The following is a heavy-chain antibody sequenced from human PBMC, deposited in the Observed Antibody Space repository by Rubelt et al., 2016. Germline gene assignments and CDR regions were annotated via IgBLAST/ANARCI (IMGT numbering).Heavy chain of an antibody. Sequence: QVQLQQWGAGLLKPSETLSLTCAVYGGSFSGYYWSWIRQPPGKGLEWIGHIYYSGSTNYNPSLKSRVTIAVDTSKNQFSLKLNSVTAADTAVYYCARSGKQWDALDYWGQGTLVTDSS. V-gene: IGHV4-34*11. D-gene: IGHD6-19*01. CDR3: ARSGKQWDALDY. J-gene: IGHJ4*02. CDR1: GGSFSGYY. CDR2: IYYSGST.